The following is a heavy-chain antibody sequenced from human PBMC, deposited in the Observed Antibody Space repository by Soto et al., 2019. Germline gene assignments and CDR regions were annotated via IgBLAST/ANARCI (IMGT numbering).Heavy chain of an antibody. J-gene: IGHJ6*02. Sequence: GXSVKVSCKASGGPFISYAISWVRQAPGQGLEWMGGIIPIFGTANYAQKFQGRVTITADKSTSTAYMELSSLRSEDTAVYYCARVYYGSGSHHWYYGMDVWGQGTTVTVSS. V-gene: IGHV1-69*06. D-gene: IGHD3-10*01. CDR3: ARVYYGSGSHHWYYGMDV. CDR2: IIPIFGTA. CDR1: GGPFISYA.